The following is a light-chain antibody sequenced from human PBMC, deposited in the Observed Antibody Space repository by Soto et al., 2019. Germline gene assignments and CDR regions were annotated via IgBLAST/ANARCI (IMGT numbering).Light chain of an antibody. CDR3: SSYAGNYVYV. V-gene: IGLV2-11*01. CDR1: SSDVGAYNY. J-gene: IGLJ1*01. Sequence: QSALTQPRSVSGSPGQSVTISCTGTSSDVGAYNYVSWYQRHAGKGPKVTIHDVSARPSGVPDRFSASKSGNTASLTISGLQTEDEADYYCSSYAGNYVYVFGSGTKVTVL. CDR2: DVS.